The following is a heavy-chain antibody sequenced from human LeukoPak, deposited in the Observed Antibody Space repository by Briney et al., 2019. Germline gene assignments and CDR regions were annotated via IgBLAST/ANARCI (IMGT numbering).Heavy chain of an antibody. V-gene: IGHV3-23*01. Sequence: GALRLSCAASGFTFSSYAMSCVRQAPGKGLEWVSAISGSGGSTYYADSVKGRFTISRDNSKNTLYLQMNSLRAEDTAVYYCAKSGHKGPVDTAMINWGQGTLVTVSS. CDR3: AKSGHKGPVDTAMIN. CDR2: ISGSGGST. J-gene: IGHJ4*02. D-gene: IGHD5-18*01. CDR1: GFTFSSYA.